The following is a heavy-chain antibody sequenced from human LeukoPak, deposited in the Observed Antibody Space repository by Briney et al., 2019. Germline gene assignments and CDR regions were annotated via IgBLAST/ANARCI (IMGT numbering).Heavy chain of an antibody. CDR2: IIPIFGTV. Sequence: GASVKVSCKASGGTFSSYAISWVRQAPGQGLEWMGGIIPIFGTVNYAQKFQGRVTITTDESTSTTYMELSSLKSEDTAVYYCAREDYYDSSGFIPSNWFDPWGQGTLVTVSS. CDR1: GGTFSSYA. J-gene: IGHJ5*02. D-gene: IGHD3-22*01. V-gene: IGHV1-69*05. CDR3: AREDYYDSSGFIPSNWFDP.